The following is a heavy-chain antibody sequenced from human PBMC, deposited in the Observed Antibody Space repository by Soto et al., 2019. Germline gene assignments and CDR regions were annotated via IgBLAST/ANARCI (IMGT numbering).Heavy chain of an antibody. D-gene: IGHD2-2*01. CDR1: GFSFRDYF. V-gene: IGHV3-11*01. Sequence: GGSLRLSCAASGFSFRDYFMSWIRQAPGKGLEWVSYIGPYDNTIYYADSVKGRFTISGDDATNSLHLHMNSLRTEDTAVYYCAGQTYQLRHSSYYAMDVWGQGTAVTVS. J-gene: IGHJ6*02. CDR2: IGPYDNTI. CDR3: AGQTYQLRHSSYYAMDV.